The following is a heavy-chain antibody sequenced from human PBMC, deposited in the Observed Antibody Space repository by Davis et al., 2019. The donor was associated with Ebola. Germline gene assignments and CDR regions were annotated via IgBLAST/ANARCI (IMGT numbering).Heavy chain of an antibody. V-gene: IGHV4-34*01. Sequence: MPGGSLRLSCAVYGGFFSGYYWTWIRQPPGKGLEWIGEINHSGGTNYNPSLKSRVTISVDRSKNQFSLKLTSVTAADTAVYYCARVVGATTGWFDPWGQGTLVTVSS. D-gene: IGHD1-26*01. CDR2: INHSGGT. J-gene: IGHJ5*02. CDR1: GGFFSGYY. CDR3: ARVVGATTGWFDP.